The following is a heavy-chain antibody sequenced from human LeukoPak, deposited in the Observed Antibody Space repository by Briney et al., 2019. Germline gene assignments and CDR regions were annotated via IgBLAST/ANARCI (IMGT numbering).Heavy chain of an antibody. V-gene: IGHV4-59*04. CDR2: IYYSGNT. J-gene: IGHJ4*02. CDR3: ARRKRAYYYDSSGYPDY. Sequence: PSETLSLTCTVSGGSISSYYWSWIRQPPGKGLEWIGYIYYSGNTYYNPSLKSRVTISVDTSKNQFSLKLTSVTAADTAVYYCARRKRAYYYDSSGYPDYWGQGTLVTVSS. D-gene: IGHD3-22*01. CDR1: GGSISSYY.